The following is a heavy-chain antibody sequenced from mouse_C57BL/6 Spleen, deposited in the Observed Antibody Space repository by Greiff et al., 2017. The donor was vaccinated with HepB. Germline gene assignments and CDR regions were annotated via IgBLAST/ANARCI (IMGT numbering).Heavy chain of an antibody. CDR3: ARRFYYYGSSLYYAMDY. J-gene: IGHJ4*01. Sequence: VQLQQSGAELVKPGASVKISCKASGYAFSSYWMNWVKQRPGKGLEWIGQIYPGDGDPNYNGKFKGKATLTADKSTSTAYMQLSSLTSEDSAVYYCARRFYYYGSSLYYAMDYWGQGTSVTVSA. CDR2: IYPGDGDP. V-gene: IGHV1-80*01. CDR1: GYAFSSYW. D-gene: IGHD1-1*01.